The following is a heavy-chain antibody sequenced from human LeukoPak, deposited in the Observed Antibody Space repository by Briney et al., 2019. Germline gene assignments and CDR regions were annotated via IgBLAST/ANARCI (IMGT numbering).Heavy chain of an antibody. V-gene: IGHV3-48*03. CDR1: GFTFSSYE. J-gene: IGHJ6*02. D-gene: IGHD2-15*01. CDR2: INSSGSTI. CDR3: ARAEEGYCSGGSCYYYYDMDV. Sequence: PGGSLRLSCAASGFTFSSYEMNWVRQAPGKGLEWVSYINSSGSTIYYADSVKGRFTISRDNAKNSLYLQMNSLRAEDTAVYYCARAEEGYCSGGSCYYYYDMDVWGQGTTVTVSS.